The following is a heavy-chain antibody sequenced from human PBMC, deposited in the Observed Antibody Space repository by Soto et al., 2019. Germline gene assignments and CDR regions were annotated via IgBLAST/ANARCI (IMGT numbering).Heavy chain of an antibody. CDR3: ANSPRPIPRIHD. Sequence: ESGGGVVQPGRSLRLSCAASGFTFSSYGMHWVRQAPGKGLEWVAVISYDGSNKYYADSVKGRFTISRDNSKNTLYLQMNSLRAEDTAVYLCANSPRPIPRIHDWGQGTLVTVSS. CDR2: ISYDGSNK. CDR1: GFTFSSYG. V-gene: IGHV3-30*18. J-gene: IGHJ4*02. D-gene: IGHD5-18*01.